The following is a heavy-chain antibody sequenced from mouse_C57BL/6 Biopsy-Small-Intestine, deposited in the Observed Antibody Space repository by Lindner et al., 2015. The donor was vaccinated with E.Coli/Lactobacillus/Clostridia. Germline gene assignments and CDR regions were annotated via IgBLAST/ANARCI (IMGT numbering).Heavy chain of an antibody. V-gene: IGHV1-54*01. CDR2: IHPGSGYT. Sequence: VQLQESGAELVRPGTSVKVSCKASGYAFTNYLIEWIKQRPGQGLEWIGVIHPGSGYTNYNEKFKGKATLTADKSSSTACMQLSSLTSEDSAVYFCARNWDRYFDAWGTGTTVTVSS. CDR1: GYAFTNYL. D-gene: IGHD4-1*01. J-gene: IGHJ1*03. CDR3: ARNWDRYFDA.